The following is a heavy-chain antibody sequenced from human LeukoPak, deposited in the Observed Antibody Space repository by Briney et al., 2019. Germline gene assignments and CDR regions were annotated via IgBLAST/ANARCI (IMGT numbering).Heavy chain of an antibody. CDR2: ISSSSSYI. Sequence: GGSLRLSCAASGFTFSSYSMNWVRQAPGKELEWVSSISSSSSYIYYADSVKGRFTISRDNSKNTLYLQMNSLRAEDTAVYYCVRDDDRPDNGLDYWGQGTLVTVSS. V-gene: IGHV3-21*01. CDR1: GFTFSSYS. J-gene: IGHJ4*02. CDR3: VRDDDRPDNGLDY. D-gene: IGHD3-22*01.